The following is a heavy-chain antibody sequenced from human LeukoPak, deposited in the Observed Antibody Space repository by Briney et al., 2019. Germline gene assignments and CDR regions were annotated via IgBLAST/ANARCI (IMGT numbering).Heavy chain of an antibody. CDR3: ARSIYYYDSSGYSY. J-gene: IGHJ4*02. V-gene: IGHV4-31*03. CDR2: IYYSGST. D-gene: IGHD3-22*01. CDR1: GGSLSSGGFY. Sequence: PSEILSLTCTVSGGSLSSGGFYWSWIRQHPGKGLEWIGYIYYSGSTYYNPSLKSRVTISVDTSKNQFSLKLSSVTAADTAVYYCARSIYYYDSSGYSYWGQGTLVTVSS.